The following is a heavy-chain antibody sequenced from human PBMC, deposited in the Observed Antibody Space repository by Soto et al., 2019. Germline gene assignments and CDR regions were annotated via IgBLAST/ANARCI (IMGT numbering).Heavy chain of an antibody. CDR2: ISYDGNNK. V-gene: IGHV3-30-3*01. J-gene: IGHJ6*02. Sequence: QVQLVESGGGVVQPGRSLRLSCAASGFTFSSYAMYWVRQAPGKGLEWVAIISYDGNNKNYADSVKGRFTIARDNSQNTLYLQINSLGAEDTAVYYCARAGCDGGTCYTLVGLRYGMDVWGQGTTVTVSS. CDR3: ARAGCDGGTCYTLVGLRYGMDV. D-gene: IGHD2-15*01. CDR1: GFTFSSYA.